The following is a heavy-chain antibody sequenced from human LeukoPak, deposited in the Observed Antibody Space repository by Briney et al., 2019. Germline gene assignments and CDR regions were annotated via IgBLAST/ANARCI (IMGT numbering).Heavy chain of an antibody. CDR3: ARIVDPYYYMDV. CDR2: IIPIFGTA. V-gene: IGHV1-69*05. CDR1: GGTFSSYA. D-gene: IGHD3-22*01. Sequence: GSSVKVSCKASGGTFSSYAISWVRQAPGQGLEWMGGIIPIFGTANYAQEFQGRVTITTDESTSTAYMELSSLRSEDTAVYYCARIVDPYYYMDVWGKGTTVTVSS. J-gene: IGHJ6*03.